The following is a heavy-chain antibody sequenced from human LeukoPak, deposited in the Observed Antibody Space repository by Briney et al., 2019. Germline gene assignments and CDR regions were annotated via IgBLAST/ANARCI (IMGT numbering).Heavy chain of an antibody. CDR2: INHSGST. CDR3: ARGPPLTGDSRNPQFDY. V-gene: IGHV4-34*01. Sequence: SETLSLTCAVYGGSFSGYYWSWIRQPPGKGLEWIGEINHSGSTNYNPPLKSRVTISVDTSKNQFSLKLSSVTAADTAVYYCARGPPLTGDSRNPQFDYWGQGTLVTVSS. J-gene: IGHJ4*02. D-gene: IGHD7-27*01. CDR1: GGSFSGYY.